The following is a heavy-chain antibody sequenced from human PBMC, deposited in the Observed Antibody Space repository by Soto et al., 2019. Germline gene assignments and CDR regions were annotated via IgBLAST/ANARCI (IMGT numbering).Heavy chain of an antibody. D-gene: IGHD3-22*01. CDR2: IIPMFGTA. CDR3: ARVGPAHYYDSSGYYYPLDY. CDR1: GDTFSSYA. J-gene: IGHJ4*02. Sequence: QVQLVQSGAEVKKPGSSVKVSCKASGDTFSSYAINWVRQAPGQGLEWMGGIIPMFGTANYAQKLKGRVTITAGESTSSVYMELSSLRSEDTAVYYCARVGPAHYYDSSGYYYPLDYWGQGTLVTVSS. V-gene: IGHV1-69*01.